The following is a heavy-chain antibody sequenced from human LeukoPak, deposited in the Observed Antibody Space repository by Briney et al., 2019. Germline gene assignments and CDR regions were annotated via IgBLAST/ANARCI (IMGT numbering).Heavy chain of an antibody. CDR2: ISSTSIYT. Sequence: GGSLRVSCAASGFTSSDYYMSWIRQAPGKGLEWVSDISSTSIYTNYADSVKGRFTISRDNAKNSLYLQMNSLRAEDTAVYYCAREDGYSSSWYPDYWGQGTLVTVSS. D-gene: IGHD6-13*01. J-gene: IGHJ4*02. CDR3: AREDGYSSSWYPDY. V-gene: IGHV3-11*05. CDR1: GFTSSDYY.